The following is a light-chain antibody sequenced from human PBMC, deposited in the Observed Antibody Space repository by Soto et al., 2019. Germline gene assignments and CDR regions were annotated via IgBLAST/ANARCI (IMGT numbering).Light chain of an antibody. Sequence: TQSPATLSLSPGERATLSCRASQSVSSYLAWYQQKPGKAPKLLIYAASSLQSGVPSRFSGSGSGTDFTLTISSLQPEDFATYYCQQANSFPLTFGQGTRLEIK. CDR3: QQANSFPLT. V-gene: IGKV1-12*01. CDR1: QSVSSY. CDR2: AAS. J-gene: IGKJ5*01.